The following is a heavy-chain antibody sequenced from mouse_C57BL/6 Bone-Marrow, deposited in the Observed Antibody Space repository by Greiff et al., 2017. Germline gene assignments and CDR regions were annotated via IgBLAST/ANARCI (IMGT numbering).Heavy chain of an antibody. D-gene: IGHD1-1*01. CDR1: GYTFTSYG. J-gene: IGHJ1*03. CDR2: IYPRSGNT. V-gene: IGHV1-81*01. CDR3: ARPPCYYYGSSYWYFDV. Sequence: QVQLQQSGAELARPGASVKLSCKASGYTFTSYGISWVKQRTGQGLEWIGEIYPRSGNTYYNEKFKGKATLTADKSSSTAYMELRSLTSEDSAVYFCARPPCYYYGSSYWYFDVWGTGTTVTVAS.